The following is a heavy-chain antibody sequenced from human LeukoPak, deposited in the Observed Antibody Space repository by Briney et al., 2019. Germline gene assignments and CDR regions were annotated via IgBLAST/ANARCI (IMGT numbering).Heavy chain of an antibody. CDR2: IYHSGST. CDR3: ARNGQTGGPFDY. Sequence: SETLSLTCTVSGYSISSGYYWGWIRQPPGKGLEWIGSIYHSGSTYYNPSLKSRVTISVDTSKNQFSLKLSSVTAADTAVYYCARNGQTGGPFDYWGQGTLVTVSS. D-gene: IGHD1-14*01. J-gene: IGHJ4*02. V-gene: IGHV4-38-2*02. CDR1: GYSISSGYY.